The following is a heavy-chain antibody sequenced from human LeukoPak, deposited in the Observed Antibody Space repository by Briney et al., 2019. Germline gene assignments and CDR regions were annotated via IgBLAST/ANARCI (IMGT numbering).Heavy chain of an antibody. D-gene: IGHD2-21*01. Sequence: SETLSLTCTVSGDSITKYYWNWIRQSPGRGLEWIGYVYNIGSAHYNPSLKNRVSISADPSKNQFSLRLSSVTAADSAVYYCARRAISERPTTSDNWFAPWGQGTLVTVSS. CDR3: ARRAISERPTTSDNWFAP. CDR2: VYNIGSA. J-gene: IGHJ5*02. CDR1: GDSITKYY. V-gene: IGHV4-59*08.